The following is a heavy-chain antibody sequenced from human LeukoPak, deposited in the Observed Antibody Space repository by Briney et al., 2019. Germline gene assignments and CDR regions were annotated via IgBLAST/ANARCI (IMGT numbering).Heavy chain of an antibody. CDR3: AKGGDSHYYYGMDV. Sequence: AGGSLRLSCAASGFTFSSYAMHWVRQAPGKGLEWVAVISYDGSNKYHADSVKGRFTISRDNSKNTLYLQMNSLRAEDTALYYCAKGGDSHYYYGMDVWGQGTTVTVSS. J-gene: IGHJ6*02. CDR2: ISYDGSNK. V-gene: IGHV3-30-3*01. CDR1: GFTFSSYA. D-gene: IGHD2-21*01.